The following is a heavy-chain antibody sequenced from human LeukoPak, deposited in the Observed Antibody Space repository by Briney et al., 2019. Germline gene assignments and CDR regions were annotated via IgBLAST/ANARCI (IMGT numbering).Heavy chain of an antibody. Sequence: SETLSLTCTVSGGSISSYYWSWIRQPPGKGLEWNAYIYYSGSTNYNPSLKSRVTISVDTSKNQFSLKLSSVTAADTAVYYCARDRSSSSWYYYYGMDVWGQGTTVTVCS. D-gene: IGHD6-13*01. CDR1: GGSISSYY. V-gene: IGHV4-59*01. J-gene: IGHJ6*02. CDR3: ARDRSSSSWYYYYGMDV. CDR2: IYYSGST.